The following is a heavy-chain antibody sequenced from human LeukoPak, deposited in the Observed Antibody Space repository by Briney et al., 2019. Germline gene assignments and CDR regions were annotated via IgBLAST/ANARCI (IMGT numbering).Heavy chain of an antibody. Sequence: HAGGSLRLSCAGSGFTFSSYEMNWVRQAPGKGLEWVSYISSSGSTRYYADSVKGRFTVSRDNAKNSLYLQMNSLRAEDTAVYYCARDLYRIVVVPHYFDYWGQGTLVTVSS. CDR3: ARDLYRIVVVPHYFDY. V-gene: IGHV3-48*03. CDR1: GFTFSSYE. CDR2: ISSSGSTR. D-gene: IGHD3-22*01. J-gene: IGHJ4*02.